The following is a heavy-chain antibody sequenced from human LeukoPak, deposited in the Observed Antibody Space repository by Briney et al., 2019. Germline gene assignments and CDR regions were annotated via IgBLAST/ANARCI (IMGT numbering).Heavy chain of an antibody. J-gene: IGHJ3*02. CDR3: ARAHCSSTSCLTGPFDI. CDR2: IIPILGIA. D-gene: IGHD2-2*01. Sequence: SVKVSCKASRGTFSSYTISWVRQPPGQGLEGMGRIIPILGIANYAQKFQGRVTITADKSTSTAYMELSSLRSEDTAVYYCARAHCSSTSCLTGPFDIWGQGTMVTVSS. CDR1: RGTFSSYT. V-gene: IGHV1-69*02.